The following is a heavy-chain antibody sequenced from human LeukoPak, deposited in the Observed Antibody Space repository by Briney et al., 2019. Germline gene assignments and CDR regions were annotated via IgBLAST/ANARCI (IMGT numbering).Heavy chain of an antibody. Sequence: GESLKITCKASGYSFTSYWIGWVRQMPGKGLEWMGIIDPSDSETRYTPSFQGQVTISADKSLSAAYLQWNSLKASDTAMYYCARQTAMGRSGDYWGQGTLVTVSS. J-gene: IGHJ4*02. V-gene: IGHV5-51*01. CDR3: ARQTAMGRSGDY. CDR1: GYSFTSYW. D-gene: IGHD5-18*01. CDR2: IDPSDSET.